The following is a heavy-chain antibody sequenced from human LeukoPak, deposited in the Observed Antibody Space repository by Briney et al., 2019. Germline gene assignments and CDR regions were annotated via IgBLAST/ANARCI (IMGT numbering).Heavy chain of an antibody. Sequence: PGGPLRLSCAASGFKFIDYSMNSVRQAPGKGLEWISYIGISSGRTQYADSVKGRFTISRDKARNSLYLQMNTLRVEDTAVYYCARDHRYAFDNWGHGTLVTVSS. CDR1: GFKFIDYS. V-gene: IGHV3-48*01. CDR2: IGISSGRT. J-gene: IGHJ4*01. D-gene: IGHD5-12*01. CDR3: ARDHRYAFDN.